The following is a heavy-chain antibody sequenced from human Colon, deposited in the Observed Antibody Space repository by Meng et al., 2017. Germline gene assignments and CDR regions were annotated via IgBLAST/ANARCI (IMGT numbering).Heavy chain of an antibody. Sequence: QVPLQESGPGLVKPSETLSLTCTVSAASISSNYHWGWIRQPPGKGLEWIGNVYSSGSTYYNPSLNSRVTMSVDTSKNQFSLKLRSVTAADTAVYYCVGGNLMVTSPFNYWGQGTVVTVSS. CDR2: VYSSGST. V-gene: IGHV4-39*07. J-gene: IGHJ4*02. CDR1: AASISSNYH. CDR3: VGGNLMVTSPFNY. D-gene: IGHD2-8*01.